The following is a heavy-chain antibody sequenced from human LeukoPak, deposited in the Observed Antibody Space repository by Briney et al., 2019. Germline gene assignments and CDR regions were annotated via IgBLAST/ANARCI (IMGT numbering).Heavy chain of an antibody. V-gene: IGHV4-61*01. Sequence: SETLSLTCTVSGGSVSSGSYYWSWIRQPPGKGLEWIGYIYYRGSTNYNPSLKSRVTISVDTSKNQFSLKLSSVTAADTAVYYCARDEGLRYCSGGTCYTPVSIFGFDPWGQGTLVTVSS. CDR3: ARDEGLRYCSGGTCYTPVSIFGFDP. CDR2: IYYRGST. D-gene: IGHD2-15*01. CDR1: GGSVSSGSYY. J-gene: IGHJ5*02.